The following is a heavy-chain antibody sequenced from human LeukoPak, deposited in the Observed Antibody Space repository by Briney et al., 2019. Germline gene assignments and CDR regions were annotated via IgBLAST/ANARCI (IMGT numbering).Heavy chain of an antibody. CDR3: ARDLGMGTRIDY. V-gene: IGHV3-30*02. CDR2: TRYHGSNQ. J-gene: IGHJ4*02. CDR1: GFTFTSYG. Sequence: GGSLRLSCAASGFTFTSYGMHWVRQAPGKGLEWVAFTRYHGSNQYYTDSVKGRFTISRDNSQNTLSLQMNSLRTEDTAMYFCARDLGMGTRIDYWGQGTLVTVSS. D-gene: IGHD1/OR15-1a*01.